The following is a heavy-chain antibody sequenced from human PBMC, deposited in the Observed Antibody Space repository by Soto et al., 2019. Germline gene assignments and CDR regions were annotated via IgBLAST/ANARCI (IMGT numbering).Heavy chain of an antibody. J-gene: IGHJ5*02. Sequence: PSETLSLTCTVSGGSISSSSYYWGWIRQPPEKGLEWIGSIDYSGSTYYNPSLKSRVTISVDTSKNQFSLKLSSVTAADTAVYYCARWVVVVSAAIFDGWFEPWGQGTLVAVSA. D-gene: IGHD2-2*02. CDR2: IDYSGST. CDR3: ARWVVVVSAAIFDGWFEP. CDR1: GGSISSSSYY. V-gene: IGHV4-39*01.